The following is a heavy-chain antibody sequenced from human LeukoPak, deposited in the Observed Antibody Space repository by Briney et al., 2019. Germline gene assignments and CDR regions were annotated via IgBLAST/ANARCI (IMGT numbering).Heavy chain of an antibody. J-gene: IGHJ4*02. CDR3: ARAVGSSWYSLGYYFDY. CDR1: GFTFSSYL. V-gene: IGHV3-7*01. CDR2: IKQDGSEK. Sequence: PGGSLRLSCADSGFTFSSYLMGWVRQAPGKGLEWVANIKQDGSEKYYVDSVKGRFTISRDNAKNSLYLQMNSLRVEDTAVYYCARAVGSSWYSLGYYFDYWGQGTLVTVSS. D-gene: IGHD6-13*01.